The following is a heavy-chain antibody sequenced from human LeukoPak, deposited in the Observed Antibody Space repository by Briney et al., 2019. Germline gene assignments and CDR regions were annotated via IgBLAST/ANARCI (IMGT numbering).Heavy chain of an antibody. CDR2: INHSGST. V-gene: IGHV4-34*01. CDR1: GGSFSGYY. Sequence: SETLSLTCAVYGGSFSGYYWSWIRQPPGKGLEWIGEINHSGSTNYNPSLKSRVTISVETSKNQFSLKLSSVTAADTAVYYCARGPSSGWYRRGWFDPWGQGTLVTVSS. CDR3: ARGPSSGWYRRGWFDP. J-gene: IGHJ5*02. D-gene: IGHD6-19*01.